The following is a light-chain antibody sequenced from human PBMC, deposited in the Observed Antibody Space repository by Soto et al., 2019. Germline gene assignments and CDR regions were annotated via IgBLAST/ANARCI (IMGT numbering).Light chain of an antibody. V-gene: IGKV3D-20*01. Sequence: EIVLTQSPATLSLSPGDRATLSCGASQSVRSTYLAWYQQKPGLAPRLLIYDASSRAKGIPDRFSGSGSGTDFTLTISRLEPEDFAVYYCQQYGNSPLTFGGGTKVEIK. J-gene: IGKJ4*01. CDR1: QSVRSTY. CDR2: DAS. CDR3: QQYGNSPLT.